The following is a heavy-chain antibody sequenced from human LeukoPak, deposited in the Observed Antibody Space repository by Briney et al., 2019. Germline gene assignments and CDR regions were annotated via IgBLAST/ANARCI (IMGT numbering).Heavy chain of an antibody. V-gene: IGHV4-59*01. J-gene: IGHJ4*02. Sequence: SETLSLTCTVSGGSISSYYWSWIRQPPGKGLEWIGYIYYSGSTNYNPSLKSRVTISVDASKNQFSLRLRSVTAADTAVYYCARVTGYMIEDYFDYWGQGTLVTVSS. CDR1: GGSISSYY. D-gene: IGHD3-22*01. CDR3: ARVTGYMIEDYFDY. CDR2: IYYSGST.